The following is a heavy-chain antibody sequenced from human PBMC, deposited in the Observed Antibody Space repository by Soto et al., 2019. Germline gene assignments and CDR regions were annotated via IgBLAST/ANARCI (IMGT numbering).Heavy chain of an antibody. CDR2: IYYSGST. CDR1: GGSITTYY. D-gene: IGHD3-10*01. J-gene: IGHJ5*02. CDR3: ARFREASWFDP. Sequence: SETLSLTCTVSGGSITTYYWSWIRQPPGKGLEWIGYIYYSGSTNYNPSLKSRVSISVDTSKNQFSLKLSSVTAADTAVYYCARFREASWFDPWGQGTLVTVSS. V-gene: IGHV4-59*01.